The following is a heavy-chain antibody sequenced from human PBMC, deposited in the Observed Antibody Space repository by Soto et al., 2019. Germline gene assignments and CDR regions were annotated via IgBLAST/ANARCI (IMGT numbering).Heavy chain of an antibody. D-gene: IGHD6-13*01. CDR3: AKDSGDSSTWANDALDI. V-gene: IGHV3-23*01. CDR2: LSGSGGST. J-gene: IGHJ3*02. CDR1: GFTFSNYA. Sequence: GGSLRLSCAASGFTFSNYAMSWVRQAPGKGLEWVSTLSGSGGSTYYADSVKGRFTISRDNSKNTLFLQLNSLRADDTAVYYCAKDSGDSSTWANDALDIWGQRTMVTVSS.